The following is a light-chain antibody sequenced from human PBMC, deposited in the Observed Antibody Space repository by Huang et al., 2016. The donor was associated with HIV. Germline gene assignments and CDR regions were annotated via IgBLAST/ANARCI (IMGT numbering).Light chain of an antibody. CDR2: GAS. CDR1: QSVSSD. CDR3: QQRSDWPRT. J-gene: IGKJ2*01. V-gene: IGKV3-11*01. Sequence: EIVLTQSPATLSLSPGEITTLSCRASQSVSSDLDWYQQKAGQAPRLLIYGASNRATGIPARFSGSGSGTDFTLTISSLEPEDFAVYDCQQRSDWPRTFGQGTKLEIK.